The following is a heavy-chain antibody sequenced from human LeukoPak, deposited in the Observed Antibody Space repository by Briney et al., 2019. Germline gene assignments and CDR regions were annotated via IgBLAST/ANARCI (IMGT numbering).Heavy chain of an antibody. CDR2: MNPDSGNT. V-gene: IGHV1-8*01. Sequence: ASVKVSCKASGYAFNIYDINWVRQATGHGHEWMGWMNPDSGNTGFAQKFQGRVTMTRNTSITTAYMELSSLRFEDTAVYYCAVHLPGDYLDRWGQGTLVTVSS. J-gene: IGHJ4*02. CDR1: GYAFNIYD. CDR3: AVHLPGDYLDR.